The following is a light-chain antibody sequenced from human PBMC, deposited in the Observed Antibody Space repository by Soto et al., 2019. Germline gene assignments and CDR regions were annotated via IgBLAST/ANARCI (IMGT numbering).Light chain of an antibody. J-gene: IGKJ1*01. Sequence: DIQMTQSPSTLSASVGDRVTITCRASQSISDSLAWYQQKPGKAPKLLIYEASTLKSGVPSRFSGSRSGTEYTLTISSLQPDYFAICSCQQYNGYWTFGQGTKVEIK. V-gene: IGKV1-5*03. CDR3: QQYNGYWT. CDR1: QSISDS. CDR2: EAS.